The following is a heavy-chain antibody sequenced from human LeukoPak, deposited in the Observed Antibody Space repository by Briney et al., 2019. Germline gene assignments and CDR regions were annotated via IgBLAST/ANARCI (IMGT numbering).Heavy chain of an antibody. CDR2: IRFDGRDK. V-gene: IGHV3-30*02. CDR1: GFTFSSYA. J-gene: IGHJ4*02. CDR3: AKDRYSTSSTFTVNPFDY. D-gene: IGHD2-2*01. Sequence: SGRSLRLSCAASGFTFSSYAMHWVRQAPGKGLEWVAFIRFDGRDKYYADSVKGRFTISRDNSESTLDLQMNSLRVEDTAVYYCAKDRYSTSSTFTVNPFDYWGQGILVTVSS.